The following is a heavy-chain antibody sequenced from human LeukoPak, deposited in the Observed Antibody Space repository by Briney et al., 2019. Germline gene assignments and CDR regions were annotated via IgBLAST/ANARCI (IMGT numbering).Heavy chain of an antibody. D-gene: IGHD5-12*01. Sequence: PSQTLSLTCTVSGGSISSGDYYWSWIRQPPGKGLEWIGYIYYSGSTYYNPSLKSRVTISVDTSKNQFSLKLSSVTAADTAVYYCAREGATASDYYYGMDVWGQGTTVTVSS. CDR1: GGSISSGDYY. CDR3: AREGATASDYYYGMDV. V-gene: IGHV4-30-4*01. CDR2: IYYSGST. J-gene: IGHJ6*02.